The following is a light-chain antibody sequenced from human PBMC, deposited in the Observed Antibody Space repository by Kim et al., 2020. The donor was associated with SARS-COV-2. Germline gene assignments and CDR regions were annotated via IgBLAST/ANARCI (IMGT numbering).Light chain of an antibody. CDR3: QQRSNWPWT. CDR1: QSVSSY. J-gene: IGKJ1*01. CDR2: DAS. V-gene: IGKV3-11*01. Sequence: EIVLTESPATLSLSPGERATLSCRASQSVSSYLAWYQQKPGQAPRLLVYDASTRATGIPARFSGSGSGTDFTLTISSLEPEDFAVYYCQQRSNWPWTCGQGTKVDIK.